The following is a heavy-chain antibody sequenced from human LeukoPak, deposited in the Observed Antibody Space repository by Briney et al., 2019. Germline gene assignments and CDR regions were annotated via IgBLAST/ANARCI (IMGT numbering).Heavy chain of an antibody. D-gene: IGHD4-17*01. CDR2: IRYDGSNK. Sequence: GGSLRLSCAASGFTFSSYGMHWVRQAPGKGLEWVAFIRYDGSNKYYADSVKGRFTISRDNSKNTLYLQMNSLRAEDTAVYYCLASRDYGDSYFDYWGQGTLVTVSS. J-gene: IGHJ4*02. CDR1: GFTFSSYG. CDR3: LASRDYGDSYFDY. V-gene: IGHV3-30*02.